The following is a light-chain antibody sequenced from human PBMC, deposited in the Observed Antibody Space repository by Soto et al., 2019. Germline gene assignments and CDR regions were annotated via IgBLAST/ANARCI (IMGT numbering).Light chain of an antibody. Sequence: EIVLTQTPAMLSLSPGERATLSCRASKCVSSYLALYQQKPGQAPRLLIYDASNRTTGIAARFSGSGSGTDFTGSISTLEPEYFTVYYCQQRSYWHNTFGQGT. CDR2: DAS. CDR1: KCVSSY. J-gene: IGKJ5*01. CDR3: QQRSYWHNT. V-gene: IGKV3-11*01.